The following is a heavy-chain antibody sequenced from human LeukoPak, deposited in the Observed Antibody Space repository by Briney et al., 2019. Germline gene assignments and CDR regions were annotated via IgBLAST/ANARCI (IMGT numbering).Heavy chain of an antibody. V-gene: IGHV3-23*01. CDR3: ARDQSSVAGTTYNWFDP. Sequence: GGSLRLSCAASGFTFSSYAMSWVRQAPGKGLEWVSTISGSAGSTYYADSVKGRFTISRDNAKNSLYLQMNSLRAEDTAVYYCARDQSSVAGTTYNWFDPWGQGTLVTVSS. J-gene: IGHJ5*02. D-gene: IGHD6-19*01. CDR2: ISGSAGST. CDR1: GFTFSSYA.